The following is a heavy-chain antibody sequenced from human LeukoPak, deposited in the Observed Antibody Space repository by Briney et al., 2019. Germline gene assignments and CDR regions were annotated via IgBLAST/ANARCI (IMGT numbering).Heavy chain of an antibody. V-gene: IGHV1-3*01. D-gene: IGHD3-10*01. CDR3: ARDLTMVRGVLHWFDP. CDR2: INAGNGDT. J-gene: IGHJ5*02. CDR1: GYTFSNYA. Sequence: ASVKVSCKASGYTFSNYAVHWVRQAPGQRLEWMGWINAGNGDTKYSQKFQGRVTITRDTSATTAYVELSSLRSEDTAVYYCARDLTMVRGVLHWFDPWGQGTLVTVSS.